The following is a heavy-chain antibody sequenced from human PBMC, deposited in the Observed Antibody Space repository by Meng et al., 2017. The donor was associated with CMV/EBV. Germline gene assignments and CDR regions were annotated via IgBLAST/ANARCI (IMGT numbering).Heavy chain of an antibody. CDR2: ISSSSYI. D-gene: IGHD6-13*01. Sequence: GESLKISCAASGFTFSSYSMNWVRQAPGKGLEWVSSISSSSYIYYADSVKGRFTISRDNAKNSLYLQMNSLRAEDTAVYYCARDSRIAAAGTFDYWGQGTLVTVSS. V-gene: IGHV3-21*01. CDR3: ARDSRIAAAGTFDY. CDR1: GFTFSSYS. J-gene: IGHJ4*02.